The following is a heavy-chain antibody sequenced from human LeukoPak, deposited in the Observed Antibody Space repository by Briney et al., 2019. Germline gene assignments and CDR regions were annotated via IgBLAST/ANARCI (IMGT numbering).Heavy chain of an antibody. J-gene: IGHJ6*03. Sequence: ASVKVSCKASVGTFSSYAISWVRQAPGQGLEWMGGIIPIFGTANYAQKFQGRVTITADESTSTAYMELSSLRSEDTAVYYCARGRFLEWSFYYYMDVWGKGTTVTVSS. V-gene: IGHV1-69*13. D-gene: IGHD3-3*01. CDR1: VGTFSSYA. CDR2: IIPIFGTA. CDR3: ARGRFLEWSFYYYMDV.